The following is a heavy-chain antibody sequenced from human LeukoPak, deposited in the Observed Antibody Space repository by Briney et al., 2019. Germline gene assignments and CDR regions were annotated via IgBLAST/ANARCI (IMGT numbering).Heavy chain of an antibody. CDR3: ARTPYDFWSGYLLYYMDV. J-gene: IGHJ6*03. Sequence: SETLSLTCTVSGGSISSGSYYWSWIRQPAGKGLEWIGRIYTSGSTNYNPSLKSRVTISVDTSKNQFSLKLRSVTAADTAVYYCARTPYDFWSGYLLYYMDVWGKGTTVTVSS. CDR2: IYTSGST. CDR1: GGSISSGSYY. D-gene: IGHD3-3*01. V-gene: IGHV4-61*02.